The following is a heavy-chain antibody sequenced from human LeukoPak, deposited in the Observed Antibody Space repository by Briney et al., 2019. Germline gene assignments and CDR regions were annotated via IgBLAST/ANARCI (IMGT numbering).Heavy chain of an antibody. Sequence: ASVKVSCKASGYTFTSYGISWVRQAPGQGLEWMGWISAYNGNTNYAQKLQGRVTMTTDTSTSTAYMEVRSLRSDDTAVYYCARVREGVYNYYDILTGPPENYYYMDVWGKGTTVTVSS. J-gene: IGHJ6*03. V-gene: IGHV1-18*01. D-gene: IGHD3-9*01. CDR3: ARVREGVYNYYDILTGPPENYYYMDV. CDR2: ISAYNGNT. CDR1: GYTFTSYG.